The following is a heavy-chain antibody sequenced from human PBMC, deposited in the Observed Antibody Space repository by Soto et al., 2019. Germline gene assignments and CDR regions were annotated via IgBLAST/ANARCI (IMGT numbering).Heavy chain of an antibody. CDR1: GFSFSSYN. Sequence: EVQLVESGGGLVKPEESLRLSCAASGFSFSSYNMKWVRQAPGKGLEWVSSISTSGSYIFYAGSVRGRFTTFRDDAKNSLHLQMNSLRVEDTAVYYCATSGDSDGFDIWGQGTTVIVSS. V-gene: IGHV3-21*06. J-gene: IGHJ3*02. CDR2: ISTSGSYI. CDR3: ATSGDSDGFDI. D-gene: IGHD4-17*01.